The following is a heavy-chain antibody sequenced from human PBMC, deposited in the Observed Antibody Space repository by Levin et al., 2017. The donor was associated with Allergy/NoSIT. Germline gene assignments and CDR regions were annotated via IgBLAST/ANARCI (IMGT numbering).Heavy chain of an antibody. J-gene: IGHJ5*02. CDR3: ATSLYFDYLSS. CDR1: GVTFSGYW. Sequence: SCEASGVTFSGYWMHWVRQAPGKGLMWVSRCYNDGSSTSYADSVKGRFTISRDNANNTLYLQMNSLRAEDTAVYYCATSLYFDYLSSWGQGTLVTVSS. CDR2: CYNDGSST. D-gene: IGHD3-9*01. V-gene: IGHV3-74*01.